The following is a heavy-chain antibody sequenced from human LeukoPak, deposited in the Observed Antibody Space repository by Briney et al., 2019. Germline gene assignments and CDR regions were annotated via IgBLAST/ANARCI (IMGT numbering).Heavy chain of an antibody. Sequence: SETLSLTCAVYGGSFSGYYWSWIRQPPGKGLEWIGEINHSGSTNYNPSLKSRVTISVDTSKNQFSLKLSSVTAADTAVYYCARRITMIVVVTKTNWFDPWGQGTLVTVSS. J-gene: IGHJ5*02. CDR2: INHSGST. CDR1: GGSFSGYY. V-gene: IGHV4-34*01. D-gene: IGHD3-22*01. CDR3: ARRITMIVVVTKTNWFDP.